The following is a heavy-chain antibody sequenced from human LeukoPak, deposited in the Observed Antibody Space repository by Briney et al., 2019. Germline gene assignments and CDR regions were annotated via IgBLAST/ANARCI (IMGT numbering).Heavy chain of an antibody. CDR2: INHSGST. Sequence: SETLSPTCAVYGGSFSGYYWSWIRQPPGKGLEWIGEINHSGSTNYNPSLKSRVTISVDTSKNQFSLKLSSVTAADTAVYYCARGRRIAAAGRGVDYWGQGTLVTVSS. J-gene: IGHJ4*02. D-gene: IGHD6-13*01. CDR3: ARGRRIAAAGRGVDY. V-gene: IGHV4-34*01. CDR1: GGSFSGYY.